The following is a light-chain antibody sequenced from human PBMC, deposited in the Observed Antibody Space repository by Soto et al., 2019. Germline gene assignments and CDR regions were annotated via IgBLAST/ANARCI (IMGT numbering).Light chain of an antibody. V-gene: IGKV1-27*01. CDR1: QGISNY. J-gene: IGKJ3*01. CDR3: QKYNSARFT. CDR2: AAS. Sequence: DIQMTQSPSSLSASVGDRVTITCRASQGISNYLAWYQQKPGKVPKLLIYAASTLQSGVPSRFSGIGSGTDFTLTISSLQPEDVATYYCQKYNSARFTFGPGTKVDIK.